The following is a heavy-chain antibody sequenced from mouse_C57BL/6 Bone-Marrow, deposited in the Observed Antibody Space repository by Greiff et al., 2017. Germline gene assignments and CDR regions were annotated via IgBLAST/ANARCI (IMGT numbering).Heavy chain of an antibody. Sequence: QVQLQQSGPELVKPGASVKISCKASGYSFTSYYIHWVKQRPGQGLEWIGWIYPGSGNTKYNEKFKGKATLTADTSSCTAYMQLSSLTSEDSAVYYCARSPYLLWLRRRDYWGQGTTLTVSS. J-gene: IGHJ2*01. CDR2: IYPGSGNT. D-gene: IGHD2-2*01. CDR3: ARSPYLLWLRRRDY. CDR1: GYSFTSYY. V-gene: IGHV1-66*01.